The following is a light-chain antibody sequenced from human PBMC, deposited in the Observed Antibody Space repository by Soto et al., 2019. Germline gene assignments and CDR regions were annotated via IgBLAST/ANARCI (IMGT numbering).Light chain of an antibody. V-gene: IGKV1-5*03. J-gene: IGKJ2*01. CDR2: KAS. Sequence: DIQMTQSPSSLSASVGDRVTITCLPIQSIITWLAWYQLKPGKAPKLRIYKASNLQSGVPSRFSGSGSGTEFTLTISSLQPDDFATYYCQQYNVFSPYTFGQGTKLAI. CDR3: QQYNVFSPYT. CDR1: QSIITW.